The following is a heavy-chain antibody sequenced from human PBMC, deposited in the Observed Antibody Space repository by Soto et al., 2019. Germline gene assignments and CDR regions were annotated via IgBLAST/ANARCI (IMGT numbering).Heavy chain of an antibody. CDR3: AREMGRHIVVVPAADYYGMDV. CDR1: GYTFTSYG. D-gene: IGHD2-2*01. J-gene: IGHJ6*02. Sequence: ASVKVSCKASGYTFTSYGISWVRQAPGQWLEWMGWISAYNGNTNYAQKLQGRVTMTTDTSTSTAYMELRSLRSDDTAVYYCAREMGRHIVVVPAADYYGMDVWGQGTTVTVSS. V-gene: IGHV1-18*01. CDR2: ISAYNGNT.